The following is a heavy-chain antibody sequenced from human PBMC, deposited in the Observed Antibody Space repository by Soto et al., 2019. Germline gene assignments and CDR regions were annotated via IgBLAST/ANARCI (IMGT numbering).Heavy chain of an antibody. CDR3: ARDRGYCNSSGCLRNWFDH. Sequence: QVQLVQSGAEVKTPGASVKGSCRASGYSFRTHGISWVRQAPGQGREWMGWISTYDDKTNFPQKFQGRITMTTDTYTRTAYMELRSMRSDDTAVDYCARDRGYCNSSGCLRNWFDHWGQGTLVTVSS. D-gene: IGHD2-15*01. CDR2: ISTYDDKT. V-gene: IGHV1-18*01. J-gene: IGHJ5*02. CDR1: GYSFRTHG.